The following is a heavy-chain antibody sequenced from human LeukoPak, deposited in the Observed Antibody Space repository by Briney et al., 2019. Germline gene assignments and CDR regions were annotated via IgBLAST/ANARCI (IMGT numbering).Heavy chain of an antibody. V-gene: IGHV3-21*01. D-gene: IGHD5-18*01. Sequence: GGSLRLSCAASGFTFSSYSMNWVRQAPGKGLEWVSSISSSSSYIYYADSVKGRFTISRDNAKNSLYLQMNSLRAEDTAVYYCAREGYSYGPTYYYGMDVWGQRTTVTVSS. J-gene: IGHJ6*02. CDR2: ISSSSSYI. CDR1: GFTFSSYS. CDR3: AREGYSYGPTYYYGMDV.